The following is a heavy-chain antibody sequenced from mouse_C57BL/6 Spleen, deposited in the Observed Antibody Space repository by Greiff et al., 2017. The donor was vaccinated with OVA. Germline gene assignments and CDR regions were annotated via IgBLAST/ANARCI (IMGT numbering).Heavy chain of an antibody. V-gene: IGHV1-15*01. Sequence: QVQLKESGAELVRPGASVTLSFKASGYTFTDYEMHWVKQTPVHGLEWIGAIDPETGGTAYNQKFKGKAILTADKSSSTAYMELRSLTSEDSAVYYCTIVTRAYWGQGTLVTVSA. J-gene: IGHJ3*01. D-gene: IGHD2-5*01. CDR3: TIVTRAY. CDR2: IDPETGGT. CDR1: GYTFTDYE.